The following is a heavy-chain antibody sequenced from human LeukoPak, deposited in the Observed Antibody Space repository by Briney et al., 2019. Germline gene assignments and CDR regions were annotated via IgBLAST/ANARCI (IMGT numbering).Heavy chain of an antibody. J-gene: IGHJ4*02. D-gene: IGHD1-26*01. CDR3: ARGKWEPLDY. CDR1: GFTFSSCE. V-gene: IGHV3-48*03. Sequence: PGGSLRLSCAASGFTFSSCEMNWVRQAPGKGLEWVSYISSSGRTKYYADSVKGRFTISRDNAKNSLYLQMNSLRAEDTAVYYCARGKWEPLDYWGQGTLVTVSS. CDR2: ISSSGRTK.